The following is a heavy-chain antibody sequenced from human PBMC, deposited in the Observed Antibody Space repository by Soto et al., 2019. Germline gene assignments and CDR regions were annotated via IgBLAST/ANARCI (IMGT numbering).Heavy chain of an antibody. V-gene: IGHV3-30-3*01. D-gene: IGHD3-10*01. Sequence: QVQLVESGGGVVQPGRSLRLSCAASGFAFSSSAMHWVRQAPGKGLEWVAVISYDGSNKYYADSVKGRFTISRDNSKNTLYLQMNSLRAEDTAVYYCARDLSGSGDWGQGTLVTVSS. CDR3: ARDLSGSGD. CDR2: ISYDGSNK. CDR1: GFAFSSSA. J-gene: IGHJ4*02.